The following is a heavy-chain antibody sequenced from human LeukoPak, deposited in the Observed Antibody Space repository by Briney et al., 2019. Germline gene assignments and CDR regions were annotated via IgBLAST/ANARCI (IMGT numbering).Heavy chain of an antibody. Sequence: GESLKISCKGSGYSFTSYWIGWVRQMPGKGLEWMGIIYPGDSDTRYSPSFQGQVTISADKSISTAYLQWSSLKASDTAMYYCARAAYSSSWYRWLADPWGQGTLVTVSS. CDR1: GYSFTSYW. D-gene: IGHD6-13*01. CDR2: IYPGDSDT. V-gene: IGHV5-51*01. CDR3: ARAAYSSSWYRWLADP. J-gene: IGHJ5*02.